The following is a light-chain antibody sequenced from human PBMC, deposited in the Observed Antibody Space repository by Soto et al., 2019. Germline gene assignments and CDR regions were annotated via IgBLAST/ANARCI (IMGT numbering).Light chain of an antibody. CDR1: SSDIGGYYY. CDR3: SCYTTSNVV. J-gene: IGLJ2*01. CDR2: GVS. Sequence: QSALTQPASVSGSPGQSITISCTGTSSDIGGYYYVSWYQHHPGTSPKLIISGVSKRPSGVSNRFSGSKSGNTAPLTISGIQAEDGADYYCSCYTTSNVVFGGGTQLTVL. V-gene: IGLV2-14*01.